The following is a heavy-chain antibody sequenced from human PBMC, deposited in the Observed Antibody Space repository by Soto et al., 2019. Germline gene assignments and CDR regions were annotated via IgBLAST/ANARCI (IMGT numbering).Heavy chain of an antibody. Sequence: QEQLVESGGGVVQPGRALRISCAAAGFTFRTYAMQWVRQAPGKGLGWVAVISSDGRKEFYVDSVKGRFTISRDNSKNTLYLQMNSPRTDDTAIYYCARDNGGYWGQGTLVTVSS. D-gene: IGHD2-8*01. CDR3: ARDNGGY. J-gene: IGHJ4*02. V-gene: IGHV3-30*04. CDR1: GFTFRTYA. CDR2: ISSDGRKE.